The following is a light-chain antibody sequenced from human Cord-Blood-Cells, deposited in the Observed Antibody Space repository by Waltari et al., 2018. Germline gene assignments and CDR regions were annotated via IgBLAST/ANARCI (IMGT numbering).Light chain of an antibody. CDR3: SSYTSSSTVV. CDR1: YRDGRGYHH. J-gene: IGLJ2*01. Sequence: ALTQPPSVPGSPGQSILIPCTATYRDGRGYHHVFWYHQHPGNAPELMIYDVSKRPSGVSNRFSGSKSGNTASLTISGLQAEDEADYYCSSYTSSSTVVFGGGTKLTVL. CDR2: DVS. V-gene: IGLV2-14*01.